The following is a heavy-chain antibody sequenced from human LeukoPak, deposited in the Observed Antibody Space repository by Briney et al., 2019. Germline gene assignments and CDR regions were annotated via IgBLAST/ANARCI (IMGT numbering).Heavy chain of an antibody. CDR3: ARGPYDFWSGYFDY. V-gene: IGHV4-59*01. CDR1: GGSISSYY. CDR2: IYYSGST. J-gene: IGHJ4*02. D-gene: IGHD3-3*01. Sequence: SETLSLTCTVSGGSISSYYWSWIRQPPGKGLGWVGYIYYSGSTNYNPSLKSRVTISVDTSKHQFSLQLSPVTAADTAMYYRARGPYDFWSGYFDYWGQGTLVTVSS.